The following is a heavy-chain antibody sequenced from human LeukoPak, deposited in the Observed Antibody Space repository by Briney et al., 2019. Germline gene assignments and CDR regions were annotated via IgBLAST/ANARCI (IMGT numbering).Heavy chain of an antibody. J-gene: IGHJ6*03. CDR1: GDSISSYY. V-gene: IGHV4-59*01. Sequence: PSETLSLTCTASGDSISSYYWSWIRQPPGGGLEWIGYIYYSGSTNYNPSLKSRVTISVDTSKNQFSLKLSSVTAADTAVYYCARGLQNYGDAQGPFDYYYYMDVWGKGTTVTVSS. CDR2: IYYSGST. D-gene: IGHD4-17*01. CDR3: ARGLQNYGDAQGPFDYYYYMDV.